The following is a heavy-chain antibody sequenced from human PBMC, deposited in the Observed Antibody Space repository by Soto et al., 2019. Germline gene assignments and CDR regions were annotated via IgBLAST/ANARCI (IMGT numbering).Heavy chain of an antibody. CDR3: ARLSYSYGYWLEGRSSAPGNDY. V-gene: IGHV1-69*13. CDR2: IIPIFGTA. J-gene: IGHJ4*02. Sequence: ASVKVSCKASGGTFSSYAISWVRQAPGQGLEWMGGIIPIFGTANYAQKFQGRVTITADESTSTAYMELSSLRSEDTAVYYCARLSYSYGYWLEGRSSAPGNDYWGQGTLVTVSS. CDR1: GGTFSSYA. D-gene: IGHD5-18*01.